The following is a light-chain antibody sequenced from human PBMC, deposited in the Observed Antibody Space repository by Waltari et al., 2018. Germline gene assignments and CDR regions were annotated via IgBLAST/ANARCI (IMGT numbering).Light chain of an antibody. CDR1: SSDAGGYKI. Sequence: QSALTQPRSVSGSPGQSITISCPGTSSDAGGYKIFSWFQQHAGKAPRFMIYDVSERPSGVPDRFSGSKSGNTASLTISGLQAEDEADYDCCSYAGSYTGVFGGGTKLTVL. CDR3: CSYAGSYTGV. J-gene: IGLJ3*02. CDR2: DVS. V-gene: IGLV2-11*01.